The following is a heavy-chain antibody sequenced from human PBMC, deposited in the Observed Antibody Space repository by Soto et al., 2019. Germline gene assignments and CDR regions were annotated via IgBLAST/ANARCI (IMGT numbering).Heavy chain of an antibody. CDR2: IGRSVTTM. D-gene: IGHD3-22*01. Sequence: EVQVVQSGGGLVQPGGSLSLSCEVSGFTFSSYDMNWLRQAPGKGLEWISYIGRSVTTMSYADSVRGRFTVSRDNAKNALYLQMNSLRGEDTAVYYCASGHYDSLGYWGQGTLVSVSS. J-gene: IGHJ4*02. V-gene: IGHV3-48*03. CDR1: GFTFSSYD. CDR3: ASGHYDSLGY.